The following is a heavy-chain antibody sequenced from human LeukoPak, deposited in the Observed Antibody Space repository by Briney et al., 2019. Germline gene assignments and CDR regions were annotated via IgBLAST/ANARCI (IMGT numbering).Heavy chain of an antibody. CDR3: TVDTDYFEGLGFPRPALNDY. CDR2: ISSSSGDI. V-gene: IGHV3-21*01. D-gene: IGHD3-22*01. Sequence: GGSLRLSGAASGFSSSTYSMNCCRQAPGKGPEWVSSISSSSGDIYYGDSVKGRFTISRDNAKNSLYLQMNSLRVEDTAVYFCTVDTDYFEGLGFPRPALNDYWGQGTLVTVSS. J-gene: IGHJ4*02. CDR1: GFSSSTYS.